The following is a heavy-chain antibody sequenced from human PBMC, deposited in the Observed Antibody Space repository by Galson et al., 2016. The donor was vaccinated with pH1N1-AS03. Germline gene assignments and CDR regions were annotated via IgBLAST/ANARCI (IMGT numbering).Heavy chain of an antibody. Sequence: SVKVSCKASGYTFTSYGISWVRQAPGQGLEWMGWVSGHDGETNYADSVQGRFTISTDNSKNILYLQMNSLRVDDSAIYYCAKARTQPPPRAHRSSPWR. CDR3: AKARTQPPPRAHRSSP. CDR2: VSGHDGET. CDR1: GYTFTSYG. J-gene: IGHJ5*02. D-gene: IGHD1-7*01. V-gene: IGHV1-18*04.